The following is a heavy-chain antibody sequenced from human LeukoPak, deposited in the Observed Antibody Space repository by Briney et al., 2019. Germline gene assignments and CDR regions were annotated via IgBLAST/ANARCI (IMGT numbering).Heavy chain of an antibody. Sequence: SETLSPICSVSGGSISSGSHYWGWIRQPPGKGLEWIASIYYTGTTYYNLSLKRRVAMSVDTSKDQFSLKLSSMTAADTAVYYCASHCGGSCFSWGQGTLVTVSS. V-gene: IGHV4-39*01. CDR3: ASHCGGSCFS. CDR2: IYYTGTT. J-gene: IGHJ4*02. D-gene: IGHD2-15*01. CDR1: GGSISSGSHY.